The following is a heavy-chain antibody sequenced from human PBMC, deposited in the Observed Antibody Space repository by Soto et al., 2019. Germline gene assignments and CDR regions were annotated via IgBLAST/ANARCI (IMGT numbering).Heavy chain of an antibody. J-gene: IGHJ4*02. V-gene: IGHV3-23*01. D-gene: IGHD3-22*01. CDR1: GFTFSSYA. CDR3: ARGPDPLDYYDSSGPLDY. CDR2: ISVSGGST. Sequence: GGSLRLSCAASGFTFSSYAMSWVRQAPGKGLEWVSAISVSGGSTYYADSVKGRFTISRDNSKNTLYLQMNSLRAEDTAVYYCARGPDPLDYYDSSGPLDYWGQGTL.